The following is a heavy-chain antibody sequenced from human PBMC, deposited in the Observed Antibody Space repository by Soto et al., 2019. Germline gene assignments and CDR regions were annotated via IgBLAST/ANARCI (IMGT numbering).Heavy chain of an antibody. J-gene: IGHJ4*02. CDR3: ARDPECNSSSPVFDY. V-gene: IGHV1-2*04. CDR2: INPNSGGT. D-gene: IGHD6-6*01. Sequence: ASVKVSGKASGYTFTCYYMHWVRQAPGQGLEWMGWINPNSGGTNYAQKFQGWVTMTRDTSISTAYKELSRLRSDDKAVYCCARDPECNSSSPVFDYWGKGTLVTGTS. CDR1: GYTFTCYY.